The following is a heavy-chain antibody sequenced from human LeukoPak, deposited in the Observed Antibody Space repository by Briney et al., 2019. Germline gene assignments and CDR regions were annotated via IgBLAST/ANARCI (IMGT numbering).Heavy chain of an antibody. CDR2: IYYSGST. J-gene: IGHJ3*02. Sequence: PSETLSLTCSVSGDSITLYYWSWIRQPPGKGLEWIGYIYYSGSTDSNPSLKSRITMSVDTSKNQFSLKLTSVTAADTAVYYCARDEWIQLWFQVPLPHDAFDIWGQGTMVTVSS. D-gene: IGHD5-18*01. V-gene: IGHV4-59*01. CDR1: GDSITLYY. CDR3: ARDEWIQLWFQVPLPHDAFDI.